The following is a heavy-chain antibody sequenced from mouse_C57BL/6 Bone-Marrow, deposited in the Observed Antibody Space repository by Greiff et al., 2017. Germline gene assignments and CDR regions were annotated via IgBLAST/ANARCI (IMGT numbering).Heavy chain of an antibody. V-gene: IGHV1-53*01. CDR3: ARLVGYGNLYFDD. Sequence: QVQLQQPGPELVKPGASVKLSCKASGYTFTSSWMHWVKQRPGQGLEWIGNINPSNGGTNYNEKFKSKATLTVDKSSSTAYMQLSRLTSVDSAFYYSARLVGYGNLYFDDWGQGTTLTVSS. CDR1: GYTFTSSW. CDR2: INPSNGGT. J-gene: IGHJ2*01. D-gene: IGHD2-1*01.